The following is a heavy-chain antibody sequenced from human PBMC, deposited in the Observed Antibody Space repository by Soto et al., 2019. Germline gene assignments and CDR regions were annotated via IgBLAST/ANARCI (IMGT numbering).Heavy chain of an antibody. CDR1: GVSISSGDYY. J-gene: IGHJ4*02. V-gene: IGHV4-30-4*01. D-gene: IGHD5-12*01. Sequence: SETLSLTCTVSGVSISSGDYYWSWIRQPPGKGLEWIGYIYYSGSTYYNPSLKSRVTISVDTSKNQFSLKLSSVTAADTAVYYCARAPLNEATTNYYFDYWGQGTLVTVSS. CDR3: ARAPLNEATTNYYFDY. CDR2: IYYSGST.